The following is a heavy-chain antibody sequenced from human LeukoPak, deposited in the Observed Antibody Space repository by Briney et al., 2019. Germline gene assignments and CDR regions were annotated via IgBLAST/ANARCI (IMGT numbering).Heavy chain of an antibody. J-gene: IGHJ4*02. Sequence: SETLSLTCNVSGASIKTYYWTWIRQPPGKGLEYVGYIYPRGSTNYNPSLKSRVTLSVDTSKNQISLRLRSPTAADTAVYYCARVREGNHLHQFYLDSWGQGTLVTVSS. CDR1: GASIKTYY. CDR2: IYPRGST. D-gene: IGHD1-14*01. V-gene: IGHV4-59*01. CDR3: ARVREGNHLHQFYLDS.